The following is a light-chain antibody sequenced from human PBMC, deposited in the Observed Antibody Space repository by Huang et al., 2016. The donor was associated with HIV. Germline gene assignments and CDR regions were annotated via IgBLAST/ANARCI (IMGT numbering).Light chain of an antibody. CDR1: QGLLHNNGYNS. CDR2: LGS. CDR3: MQALQTPIT. Sequence: DIVLTQSPLSLPVTPGEPASISCRSGQGLLHNNGYNSLDWYLQKPGQSPQLLIYLGSNRDSGVTDRFSGSGSGTNFTLKISRVEAEDVGVYYCMQALQTPITFGQGTRLEIK. V-gene: IGKV2-28*01. J-gene: IGKJ5*01.